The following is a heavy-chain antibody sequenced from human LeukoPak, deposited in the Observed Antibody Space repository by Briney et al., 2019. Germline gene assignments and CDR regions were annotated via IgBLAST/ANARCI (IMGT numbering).Heavy chain of an antibody. Sequence: PSETLSLTCAVYGGSFSGYYWSWIRQPPGKGLEWIGYIYYSGSTNYNPSLKSRVTISVDTSKNQFSLKLSSVTAADTAVYYCARDSSPYDSSGYSLDYWGQGTLVTVSS. J-gene: IGHJ4*02. V-gene: IGHV4-59*01. CDR3: ARDSSPYDSSGYSLDY. CDR2: IYYSGST. CDR1: GGSFSGYY. D-gene: IGHD3-22*01.